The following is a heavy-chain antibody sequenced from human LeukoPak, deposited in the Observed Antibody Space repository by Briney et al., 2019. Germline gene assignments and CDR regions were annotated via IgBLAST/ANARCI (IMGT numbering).Heavy chain of an antibody. CDR2: ISYDGSNK. CDR1: GFTFSSYG. D-gene: IGHD2-15*01. V-gene: IGHV3-30*18. Sequence: GGSLRLSCAASGFTFSSYGMHWVRQARGKGLEWVAVISYDGSNKYYADSVKGRFTISRDNSKNTLYLQMNSLRAEDTAVYYCAKEGTRFTPDDAFDIWGQGTMVTVSS. J-gene: IGHJ3*02. CDR3: AKEGTRFTPDDAFDI.